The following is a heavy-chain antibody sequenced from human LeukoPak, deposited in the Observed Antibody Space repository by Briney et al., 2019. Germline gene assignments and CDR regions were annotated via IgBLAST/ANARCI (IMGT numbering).Heavy chain of an antibody. CDR3: ARHAITIFGVELYYFDY. V-gene: IGHV4-39*01. Sequence: SETLSLTCTVSGGSISSSSYYWGWIRQPPGKGLEWIGSIYYSGSTYYNPSLKSRVTISVDTSKNQFSLKLSSVAAADTAAYYCARHAITIFGVELYYFDYWGQGTLVTVSS. CDR1: GGSISSSSYY. CDR2: IYYSGST. J-gene: IGHJ4*02. D-gene: IGHD3-3*01.